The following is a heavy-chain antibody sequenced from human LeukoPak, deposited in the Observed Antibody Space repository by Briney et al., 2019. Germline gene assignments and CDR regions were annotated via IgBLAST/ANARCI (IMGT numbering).Heavy chain of an antibody. D-gene: IGHD3-22*01. V-gene: IGHV3-30*02. J-gene: IGHJ4*02. CDR1: GFTFSTSG. Sequence: PGGSLRLSCAASGFTFSTSGMHWVRQAPGRGLKWVAFIRNDGSNKYYADSVKGRFTISRDNSKNTLYLQMNSLGAEDTAVYYCAKGSGYSFFEYWGQGTLVTVSS. CDR2: IRNDGSNK. CDR3: AKGSGYSFFEY.